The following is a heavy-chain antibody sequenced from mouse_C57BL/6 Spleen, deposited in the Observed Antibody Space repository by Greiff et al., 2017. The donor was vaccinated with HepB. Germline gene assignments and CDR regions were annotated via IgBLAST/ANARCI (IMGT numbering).Heavy chain of an antibody. D-gene: IGHD2-4*01. CDR1: GYTFTDYN. V-gene: IGHV1-22*01. CDR3: ARKNHYDDDAMDY. Sequence: EVQLQQSGPELVKPGASVKMSCKASGYTFTDYNMHWVKQSHGKSLEWIGYINPNNGGTSYNQKFKGKATLTVNKSSSPAYMELRSLTSADSAVYYCARKNHYDDDAMDYWGQGTSVTVSS. CDR2: INPNNGGT. J-gene: IGHJ4*01.